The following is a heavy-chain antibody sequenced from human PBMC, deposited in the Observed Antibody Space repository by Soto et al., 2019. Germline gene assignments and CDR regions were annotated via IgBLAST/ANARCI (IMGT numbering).Heavy chain of an antibody. V-gene: IGHV4-34*01. CDR2: INHSGST. J-gene: IGHJ4*02. CDR1: GGSFSGYY. D-gene: IGHD3-10*01. Sequence: QVQLQQWGAGLLKPSETLSLTCAVYGGSFSGYYWSWIRQPPGKGLEWIGEINHSGSTNYNPSLKSRVTISVDTYKNLFSLILSSVTAADTAVYYCARVSTRGGNDYWGQGTLVTVS. CDR3: ARVSTRGGNDY.